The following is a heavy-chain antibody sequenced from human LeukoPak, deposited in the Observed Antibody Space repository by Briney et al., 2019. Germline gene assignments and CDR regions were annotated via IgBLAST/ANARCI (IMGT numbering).Heavy chain of an antibody. J-gene: IGHJ6*02. CDR3: ARALRIETFGVRRYYYHAMNV. CDR2: INPSSLGT. CDR1: GYTFPNYY. Sequence: ASVKVSCKASGYTFPNYYMHWVRQAPGQGLAWMGVINPSSLGTTYAQRFQGRVTMTTDTSTSTVYMDLSSLRSEDTAVYYCARALRIETFGVRRYYYHAMNVWGQGTTVTVSS. D-gene: IGHD3-3*01. V-gene: IGHV1-46*01.